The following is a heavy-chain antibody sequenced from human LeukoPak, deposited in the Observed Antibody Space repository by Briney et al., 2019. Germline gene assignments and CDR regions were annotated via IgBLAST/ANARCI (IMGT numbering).Heavy chain of an antibody. J-gene: IGHJ6*02. Sequence: SQTFSLTCAISGDSVSSDRAAWNWIRQSPSRGLEWLGRTYYRSKWFDEYAVSVKSRITIKPDTSRNQFSLHLNSVTPEDTAVYFCARTTVYDGSKYYGLDVWGQGTTVTVSS. D-gene: IGHD5/OR15-5a*01. CDR3: ARTTVYDGSKYYGLDV. CDR1: GDSVSSDRAA. CDR2: TYYRSKWFD. V-gene: IGHV6-1*01.